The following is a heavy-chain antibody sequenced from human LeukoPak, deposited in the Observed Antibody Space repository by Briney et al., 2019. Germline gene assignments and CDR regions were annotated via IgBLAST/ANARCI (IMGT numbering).Heavy chain of an antibody. J-gene: IGHJ4*02. V-gene: IGHV4-31*03. Sequence: SETLSLTCTVSGGSISSGGYYWSWIRQHPGKGLEWIGYIYYSGSTYYNPSLKSRVTISVDTSKNQFSLKLSSVTAADTAVYYCARVTGAYDILTGYYAYYFDYWGQGTLVTVSS. CDR2: IYYSGST. D-gene: IGHD3-9*01. CDR3: ARVTGAYDILTGYYAYYFDY. CDR1: GGSISSGGYY.